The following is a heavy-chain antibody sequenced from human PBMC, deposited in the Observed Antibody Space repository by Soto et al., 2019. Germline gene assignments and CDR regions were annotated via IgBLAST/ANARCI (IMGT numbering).Heavy chain of an antibody. D-gene: IGHD3-9*01. V-gene: IGHV4-31*03. CDR1: GGSISSGGYY. CDR2: IYYSGST. J-gene: IGHJ4*02. Sequence: SETLSLTCTVSGGSISSGGYYWSWIRQHPGKGLEWIGYIYYSGSTYYNPSLKSRVTISVDTSKNQFSLKLSSVTAADSAVYFCARLEGLAPISYYFDFWGPGALVTVSS. CDR3: ARLEGLAPISYYFDF.